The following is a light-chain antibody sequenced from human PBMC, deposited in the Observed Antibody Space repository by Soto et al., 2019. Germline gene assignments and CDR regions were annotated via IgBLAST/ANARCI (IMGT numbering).Light chain of an antibody. J-gene: IGLJ2*01. V-gene: IGLV2-14*01. CDR3: SSYTSSSPVV. CDR1: SSDVGGYNY. Sequence: QSALTQPASVSGCPGQSITISCTGTSSDVGGYNYVSWYQQHPGKAPKLMIYEVSNRPSGVSNRFSGSKSGNTASLTISGLQAEDEADYYCSSYTSSSPVVFGGGTKLTVL. CDR2: EVS.